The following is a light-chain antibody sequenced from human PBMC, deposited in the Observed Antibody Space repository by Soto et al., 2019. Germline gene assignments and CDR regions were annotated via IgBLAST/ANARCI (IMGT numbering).Light chain of an antibody. J-gene: IGLJ1*01. CDR3: SSWDASLNGYV. Sequence: QSVLTQPPSASGTPGQRVTISCSGSSSNIGSKTVNWYQQLPGTVPKLLIYNSYQRPSGVPDRFSASKSGTSASLAISGLQFEDEADYYCSSWDASLNGYVFGTGTKLTVL. V-gene: IGLV1-44*01. CDR1: SSNIGSKT. CDR2: NSY.